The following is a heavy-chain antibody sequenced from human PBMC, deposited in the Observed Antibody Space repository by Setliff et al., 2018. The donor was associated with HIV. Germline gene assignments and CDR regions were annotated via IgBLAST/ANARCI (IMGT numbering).Heavy chain of an antibody. CDR3: AARNSGNPTRHFDY. Sequence: PSETLSLTCALSGYSISNGYYWGWIRQPSGKGLEWIGSIYHSGSTFYNPPLRSRVTISVDTSQDQFSLRLTSVTAADTAVYYCAARNSGNPTRHFDYWGQGTQVTVSS. CDR2: IYHSGST. D-gene: IGHD3-10*01. CDR1: GYSISNGYY. J-gene: IGHJ4*02. V-gene: IGHV4-38-2*01.